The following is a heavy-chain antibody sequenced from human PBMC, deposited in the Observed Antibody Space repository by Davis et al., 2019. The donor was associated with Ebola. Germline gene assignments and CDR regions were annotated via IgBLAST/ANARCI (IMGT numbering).Heavy chain of an antibody. Sequence: GGSLRLSCAASGFTFSSYGMHWVCQAPGKGLEWVAVISYDGSNKYYADSVKGRFTISRDNSKNTLYLQMNSLRAEDTAVYYCAKELDRFLEYGAFDIWGQGTMVTVSS. D-gene: IGHD3-3*01. J-gene: IGHJ3*02. CDR2: ISYDGSNK. CDR3: AKELDRFLEYGAFDI. V-gene: IGHV3-30*18. CDR1: GFTFSSYG.